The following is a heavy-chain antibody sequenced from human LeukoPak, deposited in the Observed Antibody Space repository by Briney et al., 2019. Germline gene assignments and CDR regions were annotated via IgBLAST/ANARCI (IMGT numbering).Heavy chain of an antibody. CDR1: GGSVSSGGYY. V-gene: IGHV4-31*03. D-gene: IGHD6-13*01. CDR2: IYYSGST. Sequence: LQTLSLTCTVSGGSVSSGGYYWSWIRQHPGKGLEWIGYIYYSGSTYYNPSLKSRVTISVDTSKNQFSLKLSSVTAADTAVYYCARGVGAAGPFDYWGQGTLVTVSS. CDR3: ARGVGAAGPFDY. J-gene: IGHJ4*02.